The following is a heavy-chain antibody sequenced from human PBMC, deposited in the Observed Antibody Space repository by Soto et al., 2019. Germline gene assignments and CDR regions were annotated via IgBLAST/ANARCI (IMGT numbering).Heavy chain of an antibody. CDR1: GLTFSDYS. CDR3: VREHLWAFDY. D-gene: IGHD3-3*02. CDR2: IGGRDGPL. J-gene: IGHJ4*02. Sequence: EVQLVESGGGMVQPGGSLRLPCAASGLTFSDYSMNWVRQAPGKGLEWVSYIGGRDGPLKYVESVKGRFTISRDNAKSSLYLQMNTQRDEYTVIYLCVREHLWAFDYWGQGLWVTVSS. V-gene: IGHV3-48*02.